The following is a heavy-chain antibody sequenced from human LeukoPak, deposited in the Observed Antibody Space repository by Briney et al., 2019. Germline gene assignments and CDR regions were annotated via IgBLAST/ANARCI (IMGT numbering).Heavy chain of an antibody. V-gene: IGHV3-74*01. CDR2: IDSDGRTT. J-gene: IGHJ4*02. Sequence: GGSLRLSCVASGFTFSSYWMHWVRQAPGKGLVWVSRIDSDGRTTNYADSVKGRFTISRDNAKNTLYLQMNSLRAEDTAVYYCARGGSSGWYGDPFDYWGQGTLVTVSS. CDR3: ARGGSSGWYGDPFDY. CDR1: GFTFSSYW. D-gene: IGHD6-19*01.